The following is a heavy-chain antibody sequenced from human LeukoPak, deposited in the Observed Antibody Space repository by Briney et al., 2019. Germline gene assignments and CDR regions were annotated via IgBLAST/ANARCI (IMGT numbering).Heavy chain of an antibody. J-gene: IGHJ4*02. CDR1: GYTFTGYY. Sequence: ASVKVSCKASGYTFTGYYMHWVRQAPGQGLEWMGWINPNSGGTNYAQKFQGRVTMTRDTSISTAYMELSRLRSDDAAVYYCARAAIPTYYYDSSGYGNFDYWGQGTLVTVSS. CDR3: ARAAIPTYYYDSSGYGNFDY. CDR2: INPNSGGT. V-gene: IGHV1-2*02. D-gene: IGHD3-22*01.